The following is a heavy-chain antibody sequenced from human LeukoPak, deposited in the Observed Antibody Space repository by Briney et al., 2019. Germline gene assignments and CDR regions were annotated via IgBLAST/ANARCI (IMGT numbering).Heavy chain of an antibody. V-gene: IGHV1-69*04. CDR3: ARGSSVSGYDLDY. Sequence: SVKVSCKASGGTFSSYAISWVRQAPGQGLEWMGRIIPILGIANYAQKFQGRVTITADKSTSTAYMELSRLRSDDTAVYYCARGSSVSGYDLDYWGQGTLVTVSS. CDR2: IIPILGIA. J-gene: IGHJ4*02. D-gene: IGHD5-12*01. CDR1: GGTFSSYA.